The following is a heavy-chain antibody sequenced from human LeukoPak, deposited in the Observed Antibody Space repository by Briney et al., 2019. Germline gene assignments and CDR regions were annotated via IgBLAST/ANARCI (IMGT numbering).Heavy chain of an antibody. J-gene: IGHJ6*04. Sequence: GGSLRLSCAASGFPFSSYAMTWVRQAPGKGLEWVSAISGSGGSTYYADSVRGRFTISRDNSKNTLYLQMNSLRVEDTAVYYCAKASAGSGRALYYYGMDVWGKGTTATVSS. CDR2: ISGSGGST. CDR1: GFPFSSYA. CDR3: AKASAGSGRALYYYGMDV. D-gene: IGHD3-10*01. V-gene: IGHV3-23*01.